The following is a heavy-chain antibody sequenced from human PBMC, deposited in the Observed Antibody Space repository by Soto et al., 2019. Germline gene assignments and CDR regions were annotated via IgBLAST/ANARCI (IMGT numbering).Heavy chain of an antibody. V-gene: IGHV1-69*02. J-gene: IGHJ4*02. CDR1: GGTFSSYT. CDR3: ARNDYSTDLGVDD. D-gene: IGHD4-4*01. CDR2: IIPILGIP. Sequence: SVQVSCKASGGTFSSYTISWVRQAPGRGLEWMGRIIPILGIPRDAQEFQDRDTITAHQSTSTAYMELSSLNSEDRAVYYCARNDYSTDLGVDDWGQGTLVTVSS.